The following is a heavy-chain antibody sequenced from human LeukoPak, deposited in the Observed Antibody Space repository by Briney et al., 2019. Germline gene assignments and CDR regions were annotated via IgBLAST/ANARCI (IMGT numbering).Heavy chain of an antibody. CDR3: TRGPRYFQH. Sequence: GGSLRLSCTASGFTFGDYAMSWVRQAPGKGLEWVGFIRSKAYGGTTEYAASVKGRFTISRDDSKSIAYLQMNSLKTEDTAVYYCTRGPRYFQHWGQGTLVTVSS. J-gene: IGHJ1*01. V-gene: IGHV3-49*04. CDR2: IRSKAYGGTT. CDR1: GFTFGDYA.